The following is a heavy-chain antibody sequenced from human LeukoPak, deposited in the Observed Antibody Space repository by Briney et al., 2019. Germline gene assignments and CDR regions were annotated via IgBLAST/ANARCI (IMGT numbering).Heavy chain of an antibody. CDR2: INWDGSGT. V-gene: IGHV3-43*01. D-gene: IGHD3-22*01. Sequence: GGSLRLSCAASGFVFDDYSMHWVRQTAGKGLEWISAINWDGSGTYYAESLKGRFTISRDNGYSTLYLQMNNLRTDDTALYYCASEGGYKGPFDYWGRGTLVTVSS. J-gene: IGHJ4*02. CDR1: GFVFDDYS. CDR3: ASEGGYKGPFDY.